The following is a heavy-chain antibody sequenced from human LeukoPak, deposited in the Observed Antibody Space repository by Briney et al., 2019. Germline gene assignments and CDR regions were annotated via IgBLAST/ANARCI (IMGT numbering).Heavy chain of an antibody. CDR2: ISPRGDIK. J-gene: IGHJ4*02. D-gene: IGHD3-10*01. Sequence: GGTLRLSCAASGFTFSRHGMNWVRQAPGKGLEWVSGISPRGDIKYYADSVKGCFSISRDNSRNTLYLEVSSLTAEDAAVYYCAKDDAWLRFGEWSQGTLVTVSS. CDR3: AKDDAWLRFGE. V-gene: IGHV3-23*01. CDR1: GFTFSRHG.